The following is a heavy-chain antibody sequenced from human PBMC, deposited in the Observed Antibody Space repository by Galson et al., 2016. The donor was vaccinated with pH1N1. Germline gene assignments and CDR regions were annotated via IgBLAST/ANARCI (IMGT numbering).Heavy chain of an antibody. CDR1: GDSISRAGYY. CDR2: IFYTGST. CDR3: ARGGDGVTVFGIVSHF. V-gene: IGHV4-31*03. Sequence: TLSLPCTVSGDSISRAGYYWSWFRQLPGKGLEWIGYIFYTGSTTYNPSLESRITISMDASKNLVSLKLTSVSAADTAVYYRARGGDGVTVFGIVSHFWGQGTLVTVSS. J-gene: IGHJ4*02. D-gene: IGHD3-3*01.